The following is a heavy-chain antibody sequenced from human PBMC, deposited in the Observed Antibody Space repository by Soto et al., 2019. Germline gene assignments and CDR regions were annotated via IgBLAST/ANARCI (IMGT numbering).Heavy chain of an antibody. CDR3: ARGYILYSSSWYGWSDP. V-gene: IGHV4-34*01. CDR1: GGSFSGYY. CDR2: INHSGST. Sequence: TLSLTCAVYGGSFSGYYWSWIRQPPGKGLEWIGEINHSGSTNYNPSLRSRVTISVDTSKNQFSLKLSSVTAADTAVYYCARGYILYSSSWYGWSDPWGQGTLVTVSS. D-gene: IGHD6-13*01. J-gene: IGHJ5*02.